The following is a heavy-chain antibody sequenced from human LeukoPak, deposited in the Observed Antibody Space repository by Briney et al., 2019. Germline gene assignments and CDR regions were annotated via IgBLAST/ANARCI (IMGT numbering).Heavy chain of an antibody. CDR2: IKSKTDGGTT. CDR1: GFTFINAW. CDR3: TTAGIVGVPAADYFDY. Sequence: GGSLRLSCAASGFTFINAWMSWVRQAPGKGLEWVGRIKSKTDGGTTDYAAPVKGRFTISRDDSKNTLYLQMNSLKTEDTAVYYCTTAGIVGVPAADYFDYWGQGTLVTVSS. V-gene: IGHV3-15*01. J-gene: IGHJ4*02. D-gene: IGHD2-2*01.